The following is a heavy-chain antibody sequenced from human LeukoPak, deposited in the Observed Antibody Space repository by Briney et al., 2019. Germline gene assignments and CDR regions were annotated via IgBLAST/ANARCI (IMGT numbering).Heavy chain of an antibody. V-gene: IGHV4-39*01. CDR2: IYYSGST. Sequence: KTSETLSLTSTVSGGSISSSSCYWGWIRQPPGKGLEWIGSIYYSGSTYYNPSLKSRVTISVDTSRNQFSLKLSSVTAADTAVYYCARHDCCLFDPWGQGTLVTVSS. CDR1: GGSISSSSCY. J-gene: IGHJ5*02. CDR3: ARHDCCLFDP. D-gene: IGHD3/OR15-3a*01.